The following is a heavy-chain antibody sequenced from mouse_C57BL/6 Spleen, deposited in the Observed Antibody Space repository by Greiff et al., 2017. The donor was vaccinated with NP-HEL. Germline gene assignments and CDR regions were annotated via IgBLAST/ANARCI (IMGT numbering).Heavy chain of an antibody. D-gene: IGHD1-1*01. Sequence: DVMLVESGGGLVKPGGSLKLSCAASGFTFSSYAMSWVRQTPEKRLEWVATISDGGSYTYYPDNVKGRFTISRDNAKNNLYLQMSHLKSEDTAMYYCARAVITTVVDYFDYWGQGTTLTVSS. CDR2: ISDGGSYT. J-gene: IGHJ2*01. CDR1: GFTFSSYA. V-gene: IGHV5-4*03. CDR3: ARAVITTVVDYFDY.